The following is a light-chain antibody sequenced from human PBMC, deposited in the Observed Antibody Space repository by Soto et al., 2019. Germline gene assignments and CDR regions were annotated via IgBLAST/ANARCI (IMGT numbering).Light chain of an antibody. CDR2: GAS. Sequence: EVVLTQSPATLSVSPGDRATLSCRASQSVSRNLAWYQQKPGQAPRLLIYGASTRATGVPARFSGSGSATEFTLSISSLQSEDVAVYYCQQLDRYPFTFGGGTKVEIK. V-gene: IGKV3-15*01. CDR3: QQLDRYPFT. CDR1: QSVSRN. J-gene: IGKJ4*01.